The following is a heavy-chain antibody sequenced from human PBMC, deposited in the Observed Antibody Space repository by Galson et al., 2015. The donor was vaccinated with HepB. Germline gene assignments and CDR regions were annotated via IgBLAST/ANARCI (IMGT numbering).Heavy chain of an antibody. J-gene: IGHJ4*02. CDR2: IKQDGSEK. Sequence: SLRLSCAASGFTFSSYWMSWVRQAPGKGLEWVANIKQDGSEKYYVDSVKGRFTISRDNAKNSLYLQMNSLRAEDTAVYYCAAAGSYYSFDYWGQGTLVTVSS. D-gene: IGHD1-26*01. CDR3: AAAGSYYSFDY. V-gene: IGHV3-7*01. CDR1: GFTFSSYW.